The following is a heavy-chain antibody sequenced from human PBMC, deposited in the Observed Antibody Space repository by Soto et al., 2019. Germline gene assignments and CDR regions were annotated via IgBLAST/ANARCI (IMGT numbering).Heavy chain of an antibody. CDR1: GGTFSSYA. Sequence: QVQLVQSGAEVKKPGSSVKVSCKASGGTFSSYAISWVRQAPGQGLEWMGGIIPIFGTANYAQKFQGRVTITADESTSTAYMELSSLRSEDTAVYYCARADYDFWRVERPGYFDYWGQGTLVTVSS. D-gene: IGHD3-3*01. V-gene: IGHV1-69*01. J-gene: IGHJ4*02. CDR3: ARADYDFWRVERPGYFDY. CDR2: IIPIFGTA.